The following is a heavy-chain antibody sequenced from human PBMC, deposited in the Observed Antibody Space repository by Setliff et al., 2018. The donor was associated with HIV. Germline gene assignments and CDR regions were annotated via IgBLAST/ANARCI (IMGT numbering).Heavy chain of an antibody. CDR1: GGSFSGYY. V-gene: IGHV4-34*01. CDR3: ARHSRAGDIDY. J-gene: IGHJ4*02. D-gene: IGHD3-16*01. CDR2: INHSGST. Sequence: SETLSLTCSVYGGSFSGYYWSWIRQSPGKGLEWIGEINHSGSTKYNPSLKSRVTISVDTSKNQFSLRLTSVTAADTAVYYCARHSRAGDIDYWGRGTLVTVSS.